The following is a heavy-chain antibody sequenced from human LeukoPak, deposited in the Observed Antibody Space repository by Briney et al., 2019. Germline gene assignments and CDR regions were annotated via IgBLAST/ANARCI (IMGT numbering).Heavy chain of an antibody. CDR2: IKQDGSDK. Sequence: PGGSLRLSCVGSGFIFRSHWVNWVRQSPGKGLEWVANIKQDGSDKYYVDSERGRFTISRDNAKNSAFLQMNSLRAEDTAIYYCATISAQTFDIWGQGTFVSVSS. V-gene: IGHV3-7*01. CDR1: GFIFRSHW. CDR3: ATISAQTFDI. D-gene: IGHD5-24*01. J-gene: IGHJ3*02.